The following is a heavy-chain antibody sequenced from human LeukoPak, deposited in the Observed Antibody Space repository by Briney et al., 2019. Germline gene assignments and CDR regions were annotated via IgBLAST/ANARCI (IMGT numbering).Heavy chain of an antibody. D-gene: IGHD5-12*01. V-gene: IGHV1-2*02. CDR2: INPNSGGT. Sequence: GASVKVSCKASGYSFTAYYMHWVRQAPGQGLEGMGWINPNSGGTNYARKFQGRVTMTRDTSISTGYMELRRLRSDDTAVYYCASSVISGSLGVDCWGQGTLVTVSS. J-gene: IGHJ4*02. CDR1: GYSFTAYY. CDR3: ASSVISGSLGVDC.